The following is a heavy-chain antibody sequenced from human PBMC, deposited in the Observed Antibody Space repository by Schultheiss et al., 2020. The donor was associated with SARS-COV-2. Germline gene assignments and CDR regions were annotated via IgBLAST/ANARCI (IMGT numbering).Heavy chain of an antibody. J-gene: IGHJ4*02. CDR1: GGSISSSNW. Sequence: SETLSLTCAVSGGSISSSNWWSWVRQPPGKGLEWIGEIYHSGSTNYNPSVKSRVTISVDKSKNQFSLKLSSVTAADTAVYYCARHPRVGPSWRGGYFDYWGQGTLVTVSS. CDR2: IYHSGST. D-gene: IGHD1-26*01. CDR3: ARHPRVGPSWRGGYFDY. V-gene: IGHV4-4*02.